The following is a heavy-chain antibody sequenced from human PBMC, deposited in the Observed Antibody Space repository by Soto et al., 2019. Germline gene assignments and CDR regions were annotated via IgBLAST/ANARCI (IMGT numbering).Heavy chain of an antibody. J-gene: IGHJ3*02. Sequence: QVQLQESGPGLVKPSETLSLTCTVSGGSVSSGSYYWSWIRQPPGKGLEWIGYIYYSGSTNYNPSLKSRVTISVDTSKNQFSLKLSSVTAADTAVYYCARAGFQAYCGGDCEDAFDIWGQGTMVTVSS. D-gene: IGHD2-21*02. CDR2: IYYSGST. V-gene: IGHV4-61*01. CDR3: ARAGFQAYCGGDCEDAFDI. CDR1: GGSVSSGSYY.